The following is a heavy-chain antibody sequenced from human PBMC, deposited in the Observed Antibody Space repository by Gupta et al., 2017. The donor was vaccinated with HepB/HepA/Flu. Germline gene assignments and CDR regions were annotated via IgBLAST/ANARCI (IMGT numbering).Heavy chain of an antibody. Sequence: QVQLQESGPGLVKPSQTLSLTCTVSGGSISSGGYYWSWIRQHPGKGLEWIGYIYYSGSTYYNPSLKSRGTISVDTSKNQFSLKLSSVTAADTAVYYCARERGQYCSSTSCYKGRWFDPWGQGTLVTVSS. CDR1: GGSISSGGYY. D-gene: IGHD2-2*02. J-gene: IGHJ5*02. V-gene: IGHV4-31*03. CDR3: ARERGQYCSSTSCYKGRWFDP. CDR2: IYYSGST.